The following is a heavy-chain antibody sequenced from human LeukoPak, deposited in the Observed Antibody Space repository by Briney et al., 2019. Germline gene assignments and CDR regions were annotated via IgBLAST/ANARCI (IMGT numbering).Heavy chain of an antibody. V-gene: IGHV3-23*01. J-gene: IGHJ4*02. CDR2: ISGSGGTT. Sequence: GGSLRLSCAVSGITLSNYGMSWVRQTPGKGLEWVAGISGSGGTTSYADSVKGRFTISRGNPKNTLYLQMDSLRAEDTAVYFCAKRGVVIRVILVGFHKEAYYFDSWGQGALVTVSS. CDR1: GITLSNYG. D-gene: IGHD3-22*01. CDR3: AKRGVVIRVILVGFHKEAYYFDS.